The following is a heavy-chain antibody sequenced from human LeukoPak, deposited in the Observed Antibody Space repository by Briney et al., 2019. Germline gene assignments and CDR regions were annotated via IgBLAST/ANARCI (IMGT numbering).Heavy chain of an antibody. J-gene: IGHJ3*02. D-gene: IGHD5-18*01. CDR3: ARVAAMVREDAFDI. CDR2: IYHSGST. CDR1: GYSISSGYY. Sequence: PSETLSLTCTVSGYSISSGYYWGWIRQPPGKGLEWIGSIYHSGSTYYNPSLKSRVTISVDTSKNQFSLKLSSVTAADTAVYYCARVAAMVREDAFDIWGQGTMATVSS. V-gene: IGHV4-38-2*02.